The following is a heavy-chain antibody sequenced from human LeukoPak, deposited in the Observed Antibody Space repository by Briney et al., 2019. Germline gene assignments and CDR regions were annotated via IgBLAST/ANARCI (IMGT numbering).Heavy chain of an antibody. V-gene: IGHV1-69-2*01. Sequence: GATVKICCKASGYTFSDHHMHWVRQAPGKGLEWMGRVDPEDGETIYAENFHGRVIITADTSTNTAYMELSSLRSEDTAVYYCATDRIDYGSGRRCYMDVWGKGTTVTVSS. J-gene: IGHJ6*03. D-gene: IGHD3-10*01. CDR2: VDPEDGET. CDR1: GYTFSDHH. CDR3: ATDRIDYGSGRRCYMDV.